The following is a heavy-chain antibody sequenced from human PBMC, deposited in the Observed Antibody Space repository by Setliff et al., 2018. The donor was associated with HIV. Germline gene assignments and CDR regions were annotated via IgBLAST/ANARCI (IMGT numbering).Heavy chain of an antibody. CDR2: IYASGST. V-gene: IGHV4-61*09. J-gene: IGHJ5*02. Sequence: KTSETLSLTCAVSGYFISSGYYWNWIRQPAGKGLEWIGHIYASGSTNYNPSLKSRVTMSVDTSKNQFSLNLFSVTAADTAVYYCARPRRVRSRAWYWFDIWGQGTLVTVS. D-gene: IGHD6-19*01. CDR3: ARPRRVRSRAWYWFDI. CDR1: GYFISSGYY.